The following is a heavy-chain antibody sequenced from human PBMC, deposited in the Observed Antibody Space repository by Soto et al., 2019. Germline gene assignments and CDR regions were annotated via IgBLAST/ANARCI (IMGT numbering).Heavy chain of an antibody. V-gene: IGHV3-48*02. CDR1: GFTFSSYS. CDR3: ARQAPINPYYYYGMDV. D-gene: IGHD2-21*01. J-gene: IGHJ6*02. CDR2: ISSSSSTI. Sequence: EVQLVESGGGFVQPGGSLRLSCAASGFTFSSYSMNWVRQAPGKGLEWVSYISSSSSTIYYADSVKGRFTISRDNAKNSLYLQMNSLRDEDTAVYYCARQAPINPYYYYGMDVWGQGTTVTVSS.